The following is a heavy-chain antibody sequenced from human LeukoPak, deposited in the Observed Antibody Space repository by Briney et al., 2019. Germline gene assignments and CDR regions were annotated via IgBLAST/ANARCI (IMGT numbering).Heavy chain of an antibody. V-gene: IGHV3-53*01. Sequence: GGSLRLSCAASGFTVSSNYMNWVRQAPGKGLEWVSVIYSGGNTYYADYVKGRFTISRDNSKNTLYLQMNSLTAEDTAVYYCARDGAAAAFGGWFDPWGQGTLVAVSS. D-gene: IGHD6-13*01. CDR2: IYSGGNT. CDR1: GFTVSSNY. J-gene: IGHJ5*02. CDR3: ARDGAAAAFGGWFDP.